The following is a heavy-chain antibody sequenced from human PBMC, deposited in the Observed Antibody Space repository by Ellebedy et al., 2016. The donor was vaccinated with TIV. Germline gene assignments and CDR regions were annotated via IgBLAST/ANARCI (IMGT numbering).Heavy chain of an antibody. CDR1: GFTFSSYW. CDR3: GRSRYMDV. Sequence: PGGSLRLSCAASGFTFSSYWMNWVRQAPGKGLEWVANIKQDGSEKYYVDSVKGRFTISRDNAKNSLYLQMSSLRAEDTAMYYCGRSRYMDVWGKGTTVTVSS. CDR2: IKQDGSEK. V-gene: IGHV3-7*01. J-gene: IGHJ6*03.